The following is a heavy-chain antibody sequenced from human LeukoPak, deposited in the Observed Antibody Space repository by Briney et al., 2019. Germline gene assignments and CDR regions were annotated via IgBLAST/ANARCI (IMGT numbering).Heavy chain of an antibody. D-gene: IGHD3-10*01. CDR2: VSGSGGST. Sequence: GGSLRLSCAASGFNFNTYAMSWVRQAPGKGLEWVSAVSGSGGSTYYADSVKGRFTIFRDNSKNTLSLQINSLRAEDTAVYYCAKETASDFGGAVDYWGQGTLVTVSS. J-gene: IGHJ4*02. CDR3: AKETASDFGGAVDY. CDR1: GFNFNTYA. V-gene: IGHV3-23*01.